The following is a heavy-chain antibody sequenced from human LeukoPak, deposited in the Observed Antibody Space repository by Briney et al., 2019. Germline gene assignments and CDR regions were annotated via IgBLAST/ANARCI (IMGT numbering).Heavy chain of an antibody. J-gene: IGHJ5*02. V-gene: IGHV4-61*01. CDR3: ARDQQSMVRGVIITNWFDP. D-gene: IGHD3-10*01. CDR1: GGSVSSGSYY. Sequence: ASETLSLTCTVSGGSVSSGSYYWSWIRQPPGKGLEWIGYIYYSGSTNYNPSLKSRVTISVDTSKNQFSLKLSSVTAADTAVYYCARDQQSMVRGVIITNWFDPWGQGTLVAVSS. CDR2: IYYSGST.